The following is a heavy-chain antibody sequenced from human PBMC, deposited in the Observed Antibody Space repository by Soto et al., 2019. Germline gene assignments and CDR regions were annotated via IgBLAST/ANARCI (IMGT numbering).Heavy chain of an antibody. D-gene: IGHD2-15*01. Sequence: EVQLVDSGGDLVQPGGSLRLSCAASGFTFGNYWMTWLRQSPGKGLEWVANIKQDGSEKEYVDSVKGRFTISRDNAKKSLYLQMNSLRDEDTAVYFCARIESSDGSRYRHLDYWGQGTLVTVSP. V-gene: IGHV3-7*02. J-gene: IGHJ4*02. CDR1: GFTFGNYW. CDR3: ARIESSDGSRYRHLDY. CDR2: IKQDGSEK.